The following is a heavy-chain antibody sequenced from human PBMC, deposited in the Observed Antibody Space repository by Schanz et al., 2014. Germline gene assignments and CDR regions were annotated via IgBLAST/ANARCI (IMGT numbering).Heavy chain of an antibody. J-gene: IGHJ4*02. CDR2: IKLDGSEK. D-gene: IGHD1-26*01. Sequence: EVQLVESGGGLVQPGGSLRLSCAASGFTFSGYWMSWVRQAPEEGLVWVANIKLDGSEKYYVDSVKGRFTISRDNAKNSLYLQMNSLTAEDTAVYYCAKYGTGKGVSFEYWGQGTLVTVSS. CDR1: GFTFSGYW. CDR3: AKYGTGKGVSFEY. V-gene: IGHV3-7*01.